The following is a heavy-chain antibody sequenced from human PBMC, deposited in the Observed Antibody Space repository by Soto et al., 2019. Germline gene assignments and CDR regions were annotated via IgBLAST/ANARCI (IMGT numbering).Heavy chain of an antibody. CDR3: ARATVAVVTLLTYYYGMDV. CDR2: ISAYNGNT. Sequence: ASVKVSCKASRYTFASYGMSWVRQAPEQGLEWMGWISAYNGNTNYAQKLQGRVTMTTDTSTSTAYMELRSLRSEDTAVYYCARATVAVVTLLTYYYGMDVWGQGTTVTVSS. J-gene: IGHJ6*02. D-gene: IGHD3-3*01. V-gene: IGHV1-18*01. CDR1: RYTFASYG.